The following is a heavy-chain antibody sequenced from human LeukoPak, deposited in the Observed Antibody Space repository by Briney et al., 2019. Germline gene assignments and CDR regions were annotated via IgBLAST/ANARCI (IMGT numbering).Heavy chain of an antibody. CDR1: GFTFSSYS. CDR3: AKDRSGTYYYYYGMDV. V-gene: IGHV3-48*04. J-gene: IGHJ6*02. CDR2: ISSSSSTI. D-gene: IGHD1-26*01. Sequence: GGSLRLSCAASGFTFSSYSMNWVRQAPGKGLEWVSCISSSSSTIYYADSVKGRFTIFRDNAKNSLYLQMNSLRAEDTAVYYCAKDRSGTYYYYYGMDVWGQGTTVTVSS.